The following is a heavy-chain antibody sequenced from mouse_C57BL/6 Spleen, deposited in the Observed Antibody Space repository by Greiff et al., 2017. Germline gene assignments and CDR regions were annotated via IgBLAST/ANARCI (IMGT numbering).Heavy chain of an antibody. V-gene: IGHV1-69*01. D-gene: IGHD1-1*01. CDR3: ARVLYYGSSYYAMDY. CDR1: GYTFTSYW. CDR2: IDPSDSYT. J-gene: IGHJ4*01. Sequence: VQLQQPGAELVMPWASVKLSCKASGYTFTSYWMHWVKQRPGQGLEWIGEIDPSDSYTNYNQKFKGKSTLTVDKSSSTAYMQLSSLTSEDSAVYYCARVLYYGSSYYAMDYWGQGTSVTVSS.